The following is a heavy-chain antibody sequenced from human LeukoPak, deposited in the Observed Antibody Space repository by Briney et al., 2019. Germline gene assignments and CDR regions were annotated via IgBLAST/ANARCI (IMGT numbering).Heavy chain of an antibody. V-gene: IGHV5-10-1*01. D-gene: IGHD3-9*01. Sequence: GDSLKISCNGSGYSFISYWSSWLRQMPGKGLEWMGRIDPSDSYTNYSPSFQGHVTISADKSISTAYLQWSSLKASDTAMYYCARPVLRYLDGMDVWGQGTTVTVSS. CDR2: IDPSDSYT. CDR1: GYSFISYW. CDR3: ARPVLRYLDGMDV. J-gene: IGHJ6*02.